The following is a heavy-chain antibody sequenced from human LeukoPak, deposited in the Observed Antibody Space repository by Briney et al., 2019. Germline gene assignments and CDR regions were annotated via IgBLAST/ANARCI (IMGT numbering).Heavy chain of an antibody. CDR2: ISAYNGNT. V-gene: IGHV1-18*01. CDR3: ARGPLVGATHYFDY. Sequence: HRASVKVSCKASGYTFTSYGISWVRQAPGQGLEWMGWISAYNGNTNYAQKLQGRVTMTTDTSTSTAYMELRSLRSDDTAVYYCARGPLVGATHYFDYWGQGTLATVSS. CDR1: GYTFTSYG. J-gene: IGHJ4*02. D-gene: IGHD1-26*01.